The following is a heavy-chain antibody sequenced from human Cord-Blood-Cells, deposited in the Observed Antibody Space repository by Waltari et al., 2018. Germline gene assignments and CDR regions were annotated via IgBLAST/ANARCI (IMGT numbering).Heavy chain of an antibody. CDR3: AKAPDYDFWSGYYTWFDP. CDR2: ISGSGGST. Sequence: FTFSSYAMSWVRQAPGKGLEWVSAISGSGGSTYYADSVKGRFTISRDNSKNTLYLQMNSLRAEDTAVYYCAKAPDYDFWSGYYTWFDPWGQGTLVTVSS. J-gene: IGHJ5*02. CDR1: FTFSSYA. V-gene: IGHV3-23*01. D-gene: IGHD3-3*01.